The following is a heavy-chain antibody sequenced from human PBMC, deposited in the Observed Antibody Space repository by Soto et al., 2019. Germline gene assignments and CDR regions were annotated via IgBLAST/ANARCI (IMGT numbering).Heavy chain of an antibody. CDR3: ARLGSSGWRPYFDY. CDR1: GGSISSSSYY. Sequence: QLQLQESGPGLVKPSETLSLTCTVSGGSISSSSYYWGWIRQPPGKGLEWIGSIYYSGSTYYNPSLKSRVTISVDTSKNQFSLKLSSVTAADTAVYYCARLGSSGWRPYFDYWGQGTLVTVSS. V-gene: IGHV4-39*01. CDR2: IYYSGST. J-gene: IGHJ4*02. D-gene: IGHD6-19*01.